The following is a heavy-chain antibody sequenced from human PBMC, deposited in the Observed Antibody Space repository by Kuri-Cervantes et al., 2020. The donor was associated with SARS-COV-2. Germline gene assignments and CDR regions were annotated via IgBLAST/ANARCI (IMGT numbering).Heavy chain of an antibody. D-gene: IGHD6-19*01. Sequence: SVKVSCKASGGTFSSYAISWVRQGPGQGLEWMGGIMPALGMPNYAQKFRGRVTITADTSTATAYLELSSLRSEDTAVYYCARDLGGVPVAGISDYWGQGTLVTVSS. CDR2: IMPALGMP. CDR1: GGTFSSYA. CDR3: ARDLGGVPVAGISDY. J-gene: IGHJ4*02. V-gene: IGHV1-69*10.